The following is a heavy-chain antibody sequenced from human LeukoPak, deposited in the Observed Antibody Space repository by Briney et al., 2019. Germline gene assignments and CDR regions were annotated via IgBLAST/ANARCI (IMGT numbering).Heavy chain of an antibody. CDR3: ARALGYCSSTSCGFDP. D-gene: IGHD2-2*01. CDR2: INHSGST. J-gene: IGHJ5*02. V-gene: IGHV4-34*01. Sequence: PSETLSLTCAVYGGSFSGYYWSWIRQPPGKGLEWIGEINHSGSTNYNPSLKSRVTISVDTSKNQFSLKLSSVTAAVTAVYYCARALGYCSSTSCGFDPWGQGTLVTVSS. CDR1: GGSFSGYY.